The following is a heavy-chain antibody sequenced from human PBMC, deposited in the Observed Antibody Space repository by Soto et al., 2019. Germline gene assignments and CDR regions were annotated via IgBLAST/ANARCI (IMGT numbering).Heavy chain of an antibody. CDR2: INHSGST. CDR3: ALRSMAVVPEY. D-gene: IGHD3-22*01. CDR1: GGSFSGYY. V-gene: IGHV4-34*01. Sequence: SETLSLTCAVFGGSFSGYYCTRIRQPPGTGLEWIGEINHSGSTNYNPSLKSRVTLSVDTSKNQCSLTLSSMTAADTAVYYCALRSMAVVPEYWGQGTLVTVSS. J-gene: IGHJ4*02.